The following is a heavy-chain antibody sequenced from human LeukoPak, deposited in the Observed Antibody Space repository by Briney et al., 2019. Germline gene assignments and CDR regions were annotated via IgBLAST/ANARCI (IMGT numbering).Heavy chain of an antibody. Sequence: SETLSHTCTVYGGSFSGYNWSWIRQPPGKGLEWIGEINHSGSTNYNPSLKSRVTISVDTSKNQFSLKLSSVTAADTAVYYCAKGARALIAAADTNNWFDPWGQGTLVTVSS. V-gene: IGHV4-34*01. CDR3: AKGARALIAAADTNNWFDP. D-gene: IGHD6-13*01. CDR1: GGSFSGYN. J-gene: IGHJ5*02. CDR2: INHSGST.